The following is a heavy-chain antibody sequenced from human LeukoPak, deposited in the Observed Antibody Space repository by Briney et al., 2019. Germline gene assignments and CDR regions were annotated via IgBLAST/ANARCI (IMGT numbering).Heavy chain of an antibody. Sequence: GGSLRLSCAASGFTFSSYWMHWVRQAPGKGLVWVSRINSDGSSTSYADSVKGRFTISRDNAKNTLYLQMNSLRAEDTAVYYCARGPRFGCPDYWGQGTLVTVSS. J-gene: IGHJ4*02. CDR3: ARGPRFGCPDY. V-gene: IGHV3-74*01. CDR1: GFTFSSYW. D-gene: IGHD3-16*01. CDR2: INSDGSST.